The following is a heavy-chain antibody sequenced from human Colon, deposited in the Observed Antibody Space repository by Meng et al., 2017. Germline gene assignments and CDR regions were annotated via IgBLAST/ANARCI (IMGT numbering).Heavy chain of an antibody. J-gene: IGHJ4*02. CDR3: AGGPWEFDY. V-gene: IGHV4-61*01. D-gene: IGHD1-26*01. CDR2: VDYSGST. Sequence: QVQWQESGPGLLRPSETLSLTCTVSGASVSSGNHYWSWIRQPPGKGLEYIAYVDYSGSTHYNPSLKSRVTMSVDTSKKQLSLKLSSVTAADTAVYYCAGGPWEFDYWGQGTLVTVSS. CDR1: GASVSSGNHY.